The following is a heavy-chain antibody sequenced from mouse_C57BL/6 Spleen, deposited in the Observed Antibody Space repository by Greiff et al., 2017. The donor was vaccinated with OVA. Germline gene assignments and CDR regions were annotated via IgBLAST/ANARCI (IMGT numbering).Heavy chain of an antibody. CDR2: LSSGSSTI. Sequence: EVKLMESGGGLVKPGGSLKLSCAASGFTFSDYGMHWVRQAPEKGLEWVAYLSSGSSTIYYADTVKGRFTISRDNAKNTLFLQMTSLRSEDTAMYYCARTGSSFYYFDYWGQGTTLTVSS. CDR1: GFTFSDYG. D-gene: IGHD1-1*01. V-gene: IGHV5-17*01. J-gene: IGHJ2*01. CDR3: ARTGSSFYYFDY.